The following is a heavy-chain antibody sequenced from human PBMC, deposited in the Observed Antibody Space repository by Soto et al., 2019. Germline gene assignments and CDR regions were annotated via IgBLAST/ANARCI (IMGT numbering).Heavy chain of an antibody. Sequence: ATSAEVTCKASGYAFARSGSSWVRQAPVQGLEWMGWISAYKGNTNYAQKLQGRVTMTTDTSTSTAYMELRSLRSDDTAVYYCARDRVYCSSTSCFIYYYYYGMDVWGQGTTVTVSS. CDR2: ISAYKGNT. V-gene: IGHV1-18*01. D-gene: IGHD2-2*01. J-gene: IGHJ6*02. CDR1: GYAFARSG. CDR3: ARDRVYCSSTSCFIYYYYYGMDV.